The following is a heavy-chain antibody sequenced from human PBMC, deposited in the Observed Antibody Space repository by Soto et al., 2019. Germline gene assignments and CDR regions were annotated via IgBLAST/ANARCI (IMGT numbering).Heavy chain of an antibody. J-gene: IGHJ4*02. CDR3: ARGFAIDWYTYYFDY. Sequence: PSETLSLTCAVSGGSISSGGYSWSWIRQPPGKALEWIGHTYHSGNPYYNPSLKSRVIISVDRSKNQFSLKVRSVTAADTAVYYCARGFAIDWYTYYFDYWGQGPLVTVSS. V-gene: IGHV4-30-2*01. CDR2: TYHSGNP. CDR1: GGSISSGGYS. D-gene: IGHD3-9*01.